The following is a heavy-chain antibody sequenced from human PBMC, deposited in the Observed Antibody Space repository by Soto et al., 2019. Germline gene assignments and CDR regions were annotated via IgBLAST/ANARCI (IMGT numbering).Heavy chain of an antibody. Sequence: EVQLLESGGGLVQPGGSLRLSCAASGFTFTYYSMSWVRQAPVKGLEWVSHISGSGDAIYYADSVKGRFTISRDNSKSTLYLQMNSVRADDTDVYYCADPVSGATQYDYYGPYAWGQGTKVTVSS. J-gene: IGHJ6*02. D-gene: IGHD2-8*01. CDR3: ADPVSGATQYDYYGPYA. V-gene: IGHV3-23*01. CDR1: GFTFTYYS. CDR2: ISGSGDAI.